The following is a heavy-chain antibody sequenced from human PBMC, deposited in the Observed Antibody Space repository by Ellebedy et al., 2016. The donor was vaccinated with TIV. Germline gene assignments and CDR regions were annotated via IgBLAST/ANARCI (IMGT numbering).Heavy chain of an antibody. CDR1: AFSFSRYA. J-gene: IGHJ4*02. D-gene: IGHD3-10*01. V-gene: IGHV3-23*01. CDR2: IGASGTST. Sequence: GGSLRLSXAASAFSFSRYAMNWVRQAPGKGLQWVSTIGASGTSTYYADSVRGRFTISRDNSKNTLYLQMNSLRVEDTAVYYCARPNLPDYISGAFYASDSWGQGTLVIVSS. CDR3: ARPNLPDYISGAFYASDS.